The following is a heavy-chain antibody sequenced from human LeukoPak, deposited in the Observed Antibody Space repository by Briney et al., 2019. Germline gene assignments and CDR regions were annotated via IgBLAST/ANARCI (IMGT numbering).Heavy chain of an antibody. CDR3: ARVSYRSTGYFVDC. Sequence: GGSLRLSCVGSGFSFSGHWMTWVRQAPGKGLEWVANMKQDGSEKYYVDSVKGRFTISRDNAKNSLYLQMDTLRAEDTAVYYCARVSYRSTGYFVDCCRQGSLVTVSS. D-gene: IGHD3-22*01. V-gene: IGHV3-7*04. CDR1: GFSFSGHW. J-gene: IGHJ4*02. CDR2: MKQDGSEK.